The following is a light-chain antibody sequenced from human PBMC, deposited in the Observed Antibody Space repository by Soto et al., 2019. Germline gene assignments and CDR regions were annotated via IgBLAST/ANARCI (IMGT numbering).Light chain of an antibody. Sequence: EVVLTQSPATLSLSPGERATLSCRARQIFSSDYLAWYQQKPGQAPRLLIYGASTRATHIPDRFSGSGSGTDFTRTISRVEPEDSAVYLCQQYGDSPSTVGKGTNLEI. CDR2: GAS. CDR3: QQYGDSPST. CDR1: QIFSSDY. V-gene: IGKV3-20*01. J-gene: IGKJ2*01.